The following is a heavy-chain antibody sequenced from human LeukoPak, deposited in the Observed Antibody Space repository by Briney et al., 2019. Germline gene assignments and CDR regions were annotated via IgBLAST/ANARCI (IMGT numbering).Heavy chain of an antibody. CDR3: ARGITGTTLGDDAFDI. CDR2: INHSGST. Sequence: KPSETLSLTCAVYGGSFSGYYWSWIRQPPGKGLEWIGEINHSGSTNYNPSLKSRVTISVDTSKNQFSLKLSSVTAADTAVYYSARGITGTTLGDDAFDIWGQGTMVTVSS. V-gene: IGHV4-34*01. J-gene: IGHJ3*02. CDR1: GGSFSGYY. D-gene: IGHD1-7*01.